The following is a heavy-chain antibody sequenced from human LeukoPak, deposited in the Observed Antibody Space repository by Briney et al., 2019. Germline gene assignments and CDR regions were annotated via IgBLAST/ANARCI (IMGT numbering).Heavy chain of an antibody. CDR2: IRYDESNK. D-gene: IGHD6-19*01. CDR1: GFTFSSYD. J-gene: IGHJ5*02. V-gene: IGHV3-30*02. CDR3: AKGGHFSGWPNWLDP. Sequence: GGSLRLSCATSGFTFSSYDMGWVRQAPGKGLEWVTFIRYDESNKDYADSVKGRFTISRDNSNNTLFLQMNSLRPEDTAVYYCAKGGHFSGWPNWLDPWGQGTLVTVSS.